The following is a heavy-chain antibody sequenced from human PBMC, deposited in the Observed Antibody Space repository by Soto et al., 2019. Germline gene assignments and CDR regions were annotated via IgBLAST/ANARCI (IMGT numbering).Heavy chain of an antibody. J-gene: IGHJ6*02. CDR2: IDTTGSTT. CDR3: ASFSAAQYYYGMDA. CDR1: EFTFSTYW. D-gene: IGHD4-4*01. Sequence: EVQLVESGGGLVQPGGSLRLSCAASEFTFSTYWMHWVRQAPGKGLEWVARIDTTGSTTTYAGSVQGRFTISRDNAKNTWYLQLQSVRDEDRAVYYCASFSAAQYYYGMDAWGQGTTVTVSS. V-gene: IGHV3-74*01.